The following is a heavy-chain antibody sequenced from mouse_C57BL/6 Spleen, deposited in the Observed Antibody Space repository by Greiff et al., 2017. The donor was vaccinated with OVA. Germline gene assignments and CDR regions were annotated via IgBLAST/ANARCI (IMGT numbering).Heavy chain of an antibody. V-gene: IGHV1-9*01. CDR1: GYTFTGYW. Sequence: QVQLQQSGAELMKPGASVKLSCKATGYTFTGYWLEWVKQRPGHGLEWIGEILPGSGSTNYNEKFKGKATFTADTSSNTAYMQLSSLTTEDSAIYYCARRWLLPDYFDYWGQGTTLTVSS. D-gene: IGHD2-3*01. CDR3: ARRWLLPDYFDY. J-gene: IGHJ2*01. CDR2: ILPGSGST.